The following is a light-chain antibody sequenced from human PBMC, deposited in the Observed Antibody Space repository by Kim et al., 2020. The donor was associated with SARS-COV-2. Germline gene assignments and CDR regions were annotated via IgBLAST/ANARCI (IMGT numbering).Light chain of an antibody. V-gene: IGLV3-19*01. CDR1: SLRSYY. CDR2: GKN. Sequence: SSELTQDPAVSVALGQTVRITCQGDSLRSYYTTWYQQKPGQAPIVVVYGKNNRPSGIPDRFSGSSSGNTASLTITGIQAGDEADYYCNSRDNNDNVLFGGGTQLTVL. J-gene: IGLJ2*01. CDR3: NSRDNNDNVL.